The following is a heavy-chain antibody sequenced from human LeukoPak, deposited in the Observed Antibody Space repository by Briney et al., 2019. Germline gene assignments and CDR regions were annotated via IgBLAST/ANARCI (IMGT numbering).Heavy chain of an antibody. D-gene: IGHD4/OR15-4a*01. Sequence: GGSLRLSCAASGFTFSRYTMNWVRQAPGKGLEWVAVISYDGSNKYYADSVKGRFTISRDNSKNTLYLQMNSLRAEDTAVYYCARCCDYWGQGTLVTVSS. J-gene: IGHJ4*02. V-gene: IGHV3-30-3*01. CDR1: GFTFSRYT. CDR3: ARCCDY. CDR2: ISYDGSNK.